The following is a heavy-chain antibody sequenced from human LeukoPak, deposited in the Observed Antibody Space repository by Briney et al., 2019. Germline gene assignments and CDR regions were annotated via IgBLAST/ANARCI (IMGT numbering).Heavy chain of an antibody. CDR2: ITSSGSST. Sequence: GGSLRLSRAASGFTFSSYWMSWVRQAPGKGLEWVSSITSSGSSTYHADSVKGRFTISRDNAKNSLSLQMNSLRAEDTAVYYCARGRVGSSSSAFDIWGQGTMVAVSS. CDR3: ARGRVGSSSSAFDI. D-gene: IGHD6-6*01. J-gene: IGHJ3*02. CDR1: GFTFSSYW. V-gene: IGHV3-21*01.